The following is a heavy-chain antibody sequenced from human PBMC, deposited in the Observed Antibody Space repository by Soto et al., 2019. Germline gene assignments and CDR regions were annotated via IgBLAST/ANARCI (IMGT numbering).Heavy chain of an antibody. CDR3: AKALSYRSSSASKDPFDY. CDR2: ISGSGGST. J-gene: IGHJ4*02. Sequence: GGSLRLSCAASGFTFSSYAMSWVRQAPGKGLEWVSAISGSGGSTYYADSVKGRFTISRDNSKNTLYLQMNSLRAEDTAVYYCAKALSYRSSSASKDPFDYWGQGTLVTVSS. V-gene: IGHV3-23*01. CDR1: GFTFSSYA. D-gene: IGHD6-6*01.